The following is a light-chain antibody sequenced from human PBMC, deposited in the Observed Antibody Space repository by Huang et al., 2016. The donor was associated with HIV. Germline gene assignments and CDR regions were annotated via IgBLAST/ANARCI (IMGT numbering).Light chain of an antibody. Sequence: DLQMTQSPSSLSASVGDRVTITCRASQSLNHYLNWYQQKPGKAPNLLIYSASTLQSGGPPRFSGGVSGTVFTLTISNLQPEDYATYYCQQTFSVPLTFGGGTKVEIK. CDR2: SAS. CDR1: QSLNHY. CDR3: QQTFSVPLT. J-gene: IGKJ4*01. V-gene: IGKV1-39*01.